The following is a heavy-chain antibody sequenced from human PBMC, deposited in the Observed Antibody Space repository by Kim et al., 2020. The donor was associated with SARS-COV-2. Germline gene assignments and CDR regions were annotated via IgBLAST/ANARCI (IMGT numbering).Heavy chain of an antibody. CDR3: ARALRTYYYGSGSYYPPGY. Sequence: GGSLRLSCAASGFTFSSYGMHWVRQAPGKGLEWVAVISYDGSNKYYADSVKGRFTISRDNSKNTLYLQMNSLRAEDTAVYYCARALRTYYYGSGSYYPPGYWGQGTLVTVSS. V-gene: IGHV3-33*05. CDR1: GFTFSSYG. CDR2: ISYDGSNK. J-gene: IGHJ4*02. D-gene: IGHD3-10*01.